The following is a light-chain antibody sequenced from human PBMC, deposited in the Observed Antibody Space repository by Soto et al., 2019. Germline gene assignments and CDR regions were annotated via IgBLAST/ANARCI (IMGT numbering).Light chain of an antibody. J-gene: IGKJ4*01. Sequence: EIVLTQSPGTLSLSPGERATLSCRASQSVSSSYLAWYQQKPGQAPRLLIYGASSRSTGIPDMFSGSGSGTVSTLTISRLESEDFAVYYCQQYGSSPPGLTFGGGTKVEIK. V-gene: IGKV3-20*01. CDR2: GAS. CDR3: QQYGSSPPGLT. CDR1: QSVSSSY.